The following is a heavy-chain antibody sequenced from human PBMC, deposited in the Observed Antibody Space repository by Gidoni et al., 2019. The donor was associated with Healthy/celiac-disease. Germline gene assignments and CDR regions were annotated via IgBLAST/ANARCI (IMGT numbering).Heavy chain of an antibody. Sequence: GDYAMSWFRQAPGKGLEWVGFIRSKAYGGTTEYAASVKGRFTISRDDSKSIAYLQMNSLKTEDTAVYYCTRDLGYCSSTSWRQSSCFDYWGQGTLVTVSS. V-gene: IGHV3-49*03. D-gene: IGHD2-2*01. J-gene: IGHJ4*02. CDR1: GDYA. CDR2: IRSKAYGGTT. CDR3: TRDLGYCSSTSWRQSSCFDY.